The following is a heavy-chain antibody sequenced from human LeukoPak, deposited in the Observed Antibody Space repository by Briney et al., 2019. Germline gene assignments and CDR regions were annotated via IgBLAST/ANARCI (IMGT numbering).Heavy chain of an antibody. CDR3: AKRAGYNSNYFDY. CDR2: ISGSGSST. V-gene: IGHV3-23*01. D-gene: IGHD5-24*01. J-gene: IGHJ4*02. CDR1: GFTFNSYA. Sequence: GGALRLSCAASGFTFNSYAMSWVRQAPGRGLEWVSAISGSGSSTYYADSVKGRFTISRDNSRNTLSLQMNSLRAEDTAVYYCAKRAGYNSNYFDYWGQGTLVTVSS.